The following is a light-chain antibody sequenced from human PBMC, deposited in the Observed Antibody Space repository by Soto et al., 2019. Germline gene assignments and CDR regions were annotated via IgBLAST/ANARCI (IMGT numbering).Light chain of an antibody. J-gene: IGLJ1*01. CDR3: AAWDDSLSGSYA. CDR2: GNS. CDR1: SSNIGAHYD. V-gene: IGLV1-40*01. Sequence: QSVLTQPPSVSGAPGQRVTISCTGSSSNIGAHYDVHWYQQLPGTAPKLLIYGNSNRPSGVPERFSGSKSGTSASLAISGLRSEDEAEYYCAAWDDSLSGSYAFGTGTKLTVL.